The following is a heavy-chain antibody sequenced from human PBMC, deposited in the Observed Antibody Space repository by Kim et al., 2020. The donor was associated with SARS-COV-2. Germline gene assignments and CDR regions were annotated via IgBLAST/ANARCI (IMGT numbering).Heavy chain of an antibody. CDR1: GFTFSSYP. J-gene: IGHJ6*03. Sequence: GGSLRLSCVASGFTFSSYPMRWVRQAPGKGLECVAAIDASAVNINYAASVKGRFTISRDNSKSTLYLQMHSLRAEDTAIYYCAKVALATSGPPYYMDVWGKGTTVTVSS. D-gene: IGHD1-26*01. CDR3: AKVALATSGPPYYMDV. V-gene: IGHV3-23*01. CDR2: IDASAVNI.